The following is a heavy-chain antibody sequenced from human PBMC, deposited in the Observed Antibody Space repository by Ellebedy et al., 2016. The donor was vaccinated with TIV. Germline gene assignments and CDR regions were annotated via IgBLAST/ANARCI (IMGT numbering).Heavy chain of an antibody. CDR3: SRITMIVVGGEAFDI. CDR1: GGSISSSSYY. CDR2: IYYSGST. Sequence: MPSETLSLTCTVSGGSISSSSYYWGWIRPPPGKGLEWIGSIYYSGSTYYNPSLKSRVTISVDTSKNQFSLKLSSVTAAETAVYYCSRITMIVVGGEAFDIWGQGTMVTVSS. D-gene: IGHD3-22*01. V-gene: IGHV4-39*01. J-gene: IGHJ3*02.